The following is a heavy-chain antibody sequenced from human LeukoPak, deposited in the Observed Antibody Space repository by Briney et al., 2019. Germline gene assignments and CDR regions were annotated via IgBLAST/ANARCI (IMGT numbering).Heavy chain of an antibody. J-gene: IGHJ6*03. V-gene: IGHV1-2*02. CDR2: INPNSGGT. Sequence: ASLKVSCKASGYTFTCYYMHWVRQAPGQGLEWMAWINPNSGGTNYAQKFQGRVTMTRDTSISTAYMELSRLRSDDTAVYYCATLTTVNTNYYYYMDVWGKGTTVTVAS. CDR1: GYTFTCYY. CDR3: ATLTTVNTNYYYYMDV. D-gene: IGHD4-17*01.